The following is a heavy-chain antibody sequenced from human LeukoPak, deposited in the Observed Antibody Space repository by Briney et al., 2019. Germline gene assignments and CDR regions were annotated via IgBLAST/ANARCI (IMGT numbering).Heavy chain of an antibody. Sequence: PSETLSLTCTVSGGSISSYYWSWIRQPPGKGLEWIWYIYYSGSTNYNPSLKSRVTISVDTSKNQFSLKLSSVTAEDTAVYYCARAFEPVPGYSSSWYYWGQGTLVTVSS. V-gene: IGHV4-59*01. CDR3: ARAFEPVPGYSSSWYY. J-gene: IGHJ4*02. CDR2: IYYSGST. CDR1: GGSISSYY. D-gene: IGHD6-13*01.